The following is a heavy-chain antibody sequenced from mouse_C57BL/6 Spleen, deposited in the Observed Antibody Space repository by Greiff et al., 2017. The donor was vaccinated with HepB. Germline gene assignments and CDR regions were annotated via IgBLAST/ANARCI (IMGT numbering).Heavy chain of an antibody. CDR2: IYPGGGYT. J-gene: IGHJ4*01. CDR1: GYTFTNYW. D-gene: IGHD1-1*01. V-gene: IGHV1-63*01. CDR3: ARFITTVDYYAMDY. Sequence: VQLQQSGAELVRPGTSVKMSCKASGYTFTNYWIGWAKQRPGHGLEWIGDIYPGGGYTNYNEKFKGKATLTADKSSSTAYMQVSSLTSEDSSIYYCARFITTVDYYAMDYWGQGTSVTVSS.